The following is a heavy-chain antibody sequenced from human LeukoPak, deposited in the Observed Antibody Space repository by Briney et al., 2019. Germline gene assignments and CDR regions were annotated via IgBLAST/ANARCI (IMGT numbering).Heavy chain of an antibody. CDR2: ISEHGSDS. Sequence: PGGSLRLSCAASGFRFSSYSMHWGRQAPARGLEYVSAISEHGSDSNYANSVRGRFTTFTDDSNNKLYLQMGSLGAEAVAAYYYASVEGNGYFDYWSQGTLVTVSS. CDR1: GFRFSSYS. V-gene: IGHV3-64*01. CDR3: ASVEGNGYFDY. J-gene: IGHJ4*02. D-gene: IGHD2-8*01.